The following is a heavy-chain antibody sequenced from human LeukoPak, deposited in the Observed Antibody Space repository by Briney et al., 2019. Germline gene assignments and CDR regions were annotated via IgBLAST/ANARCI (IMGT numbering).Heavy chain of an antibody. Sequence: SETLSLTCTVSGGSISSSSYYWGWLRRPPGKGLEWIGEVNVQGRTNYNPSLKSRVAISEDKTENHISLKLTSVTAADTAVYYCAREGGPYRPLDYSGQGTLVTVAS. CDR2: VNVQGRT. V-gene: IGHV4-39*07. CDR3: AREGGPYRPLDY. J-gene: IGHJ4*02. CDR1: GGSISSSSYY.